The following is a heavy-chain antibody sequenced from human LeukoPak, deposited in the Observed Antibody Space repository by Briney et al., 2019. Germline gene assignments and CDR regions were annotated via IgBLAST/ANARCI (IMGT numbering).Heavy chain of an antibody. CDR1: GGTFSSYA. Sequence: GASVKVSCKASGGTFSSYAISWVRQDPGQGLEWMGGIIPIFGTANYAQKFQGRVTITADESTSTAYMELSSLRSEDTAVYYCARTQEGYCSGGSCYTREYYGMDVWGQGTMVTVSS. CDR2: IIPIFGTA. J-gene: IGHJ6*02. D-gene: IGHD2-15*01. V-gene: IGHV1-69*13. CDR3: ARTQEGYCSGGSCYTREYYGMDV.